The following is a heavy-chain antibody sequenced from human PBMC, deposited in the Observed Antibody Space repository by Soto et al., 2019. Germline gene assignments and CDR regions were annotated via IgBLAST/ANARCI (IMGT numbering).Heavy chain of an antibody. CDR1: GFGISDYT. Sequence: PGGSLRLSCGASGFGISDYTLSWVRQAPGKGLEWVSSISKTSDYIYYGDSLRGRFTISRDNARNSLYLQMNNLTVDDSAVYYCANLPEYWGQGALVTVSP. V-gene: IGHV3-21*01. CDR2: ISKTSDYI. CDR3: ANLPEY. J-gene: IGHJ4*02.